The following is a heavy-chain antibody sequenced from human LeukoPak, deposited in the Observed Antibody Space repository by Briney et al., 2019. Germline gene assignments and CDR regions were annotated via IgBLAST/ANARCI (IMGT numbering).Heavy chain of an antibody. D-gene: IGHD5-24*01. CDR1: GASINTYY. J-gene: IGHJ4*02. Sequence: PSETLSLTCTVSGASINTYYWSWIRQPAGKGLEWLGRIYTSSGSTNYRPSLKSRVTISLDRSKNQFSLKLSSVTAADTAVYYCARGGRERWLQPRRIPYYFDYWGQGALVTVSS. V-gene: IGHV4-4*07. CDR2: IYTSSGST. CDR3: ARGGRERWLQPRRIPYYFDY.